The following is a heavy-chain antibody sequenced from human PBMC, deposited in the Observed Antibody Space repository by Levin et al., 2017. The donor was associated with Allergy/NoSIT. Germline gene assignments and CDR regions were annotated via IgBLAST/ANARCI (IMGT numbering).Heavy chain of an antibody. CDR3: AHSSLEWLFYGVDY. Sequence: ESGPTLVKPTQTLTLTCTFSGFSLTTSGMAVGWIRQSPRKALEWLAIIYWNDDRRYSPSLNTRLTITKDTSKNQVVLTMTNVDPVDTATYYCAHSSLEWLFYGVDYWGQGTLVTVSS. D-gene: IGHD3-3*01. J-gene: IGHJ4*02. CDR1: GFSLTTSGMA. CDR2: IYWNDDR. V-gene: IGHV2-5*01.